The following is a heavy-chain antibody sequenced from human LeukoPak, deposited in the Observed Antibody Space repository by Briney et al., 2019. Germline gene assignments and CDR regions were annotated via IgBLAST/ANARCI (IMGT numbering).Heavy chain of an antibody. V-gene: IGHV1-69*13. CDR3: APCARNSYCYRFDY. J-gene: IGHJ4*02. Sequence: GASVKVSCKASGYTFSSYAISWVRQAPGQGLEWMGGIIPIFGTANYAQKFQGRVTTTADESTSTAYMELSSLRSEDTAVYSCAPCARNSYCYRFDYGGQRTLVTVAS. CDR2: IIPIFGTA. CDR1: GYTFSSYA. D-gene: IGHD2-2*02.